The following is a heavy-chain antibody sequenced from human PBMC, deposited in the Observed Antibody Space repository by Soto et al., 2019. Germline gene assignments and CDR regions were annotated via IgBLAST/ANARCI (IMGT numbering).Heavy chain of an antibody. V-gene: IGHV5-10-1*01. CDR2: IDPSDSQT. CDR1: GYSFACYW. D-gene: IGHD3-22*01. Sequence: GESLNLSCKGSGYSFACYWITWVRQKPGKGLEWMGRIDPSDSQTYYSPSFRGHVTISVTKSITTVFLQWSSLRASDTAMYYCARQIYDSDTGPNFQYYFDSWGQGTPVPVSS. CDR3: ARQIYDSDTGPNFQYYFDS. J-gene: IGHJ4*02.